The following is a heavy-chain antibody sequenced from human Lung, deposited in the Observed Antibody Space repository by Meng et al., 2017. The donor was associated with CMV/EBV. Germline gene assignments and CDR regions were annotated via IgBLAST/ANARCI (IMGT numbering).Heavy chain of an antibody. Sequence: ASVKVSXKASGYTLTNYYIHWVRQAPGQGLEWMGIINPSDNTTIYAQKFQGRVTMTRDTSTTTVYMELSSLRSDDTALYYCAGDLGYSSSWYFQYYFDCWGQGTLVTVSS. CDR1: GYTLTNYY. D-gene: IGHD6-13*01. CDR2: INPSDNTT. J-gene: IGHJ4*02. CDR3: AGDLGYSSSWYFQYYFDC. V-gene: IGHV1-46*01.